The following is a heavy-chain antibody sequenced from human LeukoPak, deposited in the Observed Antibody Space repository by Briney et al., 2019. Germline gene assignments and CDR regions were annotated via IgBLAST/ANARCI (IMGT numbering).Heavy chain of an antibody. CDR1: GFTFSSYA. CDR2: ISGSGGST. J-gene: IGHJ1*01. Sequence: GGSLRLSCAASGFTFSSYAMGWVRQAPGKGLEWVSAISGSGGSTYYADSVKGRFTISRDNSKNTLYLQMNSLRAEDTAVYYCAKGIGYCSSTSCYRTEYFQHWGQGTLVTVSS. D-gene: IGHD2-2*01. V-gene: IGHV3-23*01. CDR3: AKGIGYCSSTSCYRTEYFQH.